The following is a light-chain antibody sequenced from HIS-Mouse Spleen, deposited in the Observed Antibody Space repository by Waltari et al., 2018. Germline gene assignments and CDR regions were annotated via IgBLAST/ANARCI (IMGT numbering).Light chain of an antibody. CDR2: STN. CDR1: SGSVSTSYY. J-gene: IGLJ6*01. Sequence: QTVVTQEPSFSVSPGGTVTLTCGLSSGSVSTSYYPSSYQQTPGQAPRTLIYSTNTRSSGVPDRFSGSILGNKAALTITGAQADDESDYYCVLYMGSGINVFGSGTKVTVL. CDR3: VLYMGSGINV. V-gene: IGLV8-61*01.